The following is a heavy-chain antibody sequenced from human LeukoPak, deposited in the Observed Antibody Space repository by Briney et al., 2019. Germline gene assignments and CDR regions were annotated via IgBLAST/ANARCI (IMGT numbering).Heavy chain of an antibody. CDR1: GFTFRSYD. Sequence: PRGSLRLSCAASGFTFRSYDMHWVRQAPGKELEWVAVMWSDGSNKYHADSVKGRFTISRDSSKNTLYLQMNSLRAEDTAVYYCARNSALDYWGQGTLVTVSS. J-gene: IGHJ4*02. D-gene: IGHD2/OR15-2a*01. CDR3: ARNSALDY. V-gene: IGHV3-33*01. CDR2: MWSDGSNK.